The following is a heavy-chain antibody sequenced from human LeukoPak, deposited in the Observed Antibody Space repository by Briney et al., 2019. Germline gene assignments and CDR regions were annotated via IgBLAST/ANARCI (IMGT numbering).Heavy chain of an antibody. D-gene: IGHD2-15*01. V-gene: IGHV4-39*07. CDR1: GGSISNRNYH. J-gene: IGHJ4*02. Sequence: SETLSLTCTVSGGSISNRNYHWGWIRQPPGKGLEWIGSICSSGSAYYNPSLKSRVTTSIDTSKNQFSLRLTSVTAADTAVYYCARFSQYSGSPYHDLDYWGQGTLVSVSS. CDR3: ARFSQYSGSPYHDLDY. CDR2: ICSSGSA.